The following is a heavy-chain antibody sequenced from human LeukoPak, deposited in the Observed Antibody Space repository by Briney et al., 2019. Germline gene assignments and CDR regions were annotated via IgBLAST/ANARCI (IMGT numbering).Heavy chain of an antibody. V-gene: IGHV1-2*02. CDR3: ARDRGYSYGSVYYFDY. CDR1: GYTFTGYY. CDR2: INPNSGGT. Sequence: ASVKVSCKASGYTFTGYYMHWVRQAPGQGLEWMGWINPNSGGTNYAQKFQGRVTMTRDTSISTAYMELSRLRSDDTAAYYCARDRGYSYGSVYYFDYWGQGTLVTVSS. J-gene: IGHJ4*02. D-gene: IGHD5-18*01.